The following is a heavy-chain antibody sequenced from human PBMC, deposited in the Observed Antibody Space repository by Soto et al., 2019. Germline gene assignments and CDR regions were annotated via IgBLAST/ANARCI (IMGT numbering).Heavy chain of an antibody. CDR3: ARESQSWFDP. CDR1: GGSISSYY. V-gene: IGHV4-59*01. Sequence: QVQLQESGPGLVKPSETLSLTCTVSGGSISSYYWSWIRQPPGKGLEWIGYIYYSGSTNYNPSLKSRVTISVDTSKNQFSLKLSSVTAADTAVYYCARESQSWFDPWGQGTLVTVSS. J-gene: IGHJ5*02. CDR2: IYYSGST.